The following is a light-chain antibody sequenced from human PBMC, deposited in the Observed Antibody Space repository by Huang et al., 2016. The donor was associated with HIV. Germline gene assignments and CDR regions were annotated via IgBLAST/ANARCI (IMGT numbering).Light chain of an antibody. V-gene: IGKV3-20*01. CDR2: AAS. Sequence: EIVLTQSPGYLSLSRGERATLSCRASQSVSAYYLAWYQQQPGQAPRLLIHAASTRASGSPDRFSGSGSGTAFTLTISRLEPEDSAVYFCHQYGSPPWTFGQGTRVEIK. J-gene: IGKJ1*01. CDR3: HQYGSPPWT. CDR1: QSVSAYY.